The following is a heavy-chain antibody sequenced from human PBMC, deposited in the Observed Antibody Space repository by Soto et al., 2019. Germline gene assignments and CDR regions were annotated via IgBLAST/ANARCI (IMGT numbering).Heavy chain of an antibody. CDR1: GGTFSSYA. V-gene: IGHV1-69*13. CDR3: ARDRVVVVPAALYYYYGMDV. D-gene: IGHD2-2*01. CDR2: IIPIFGTA. J-gene: IGHJ6*02. Sequence: SVKVSCKASGGTFSSYAISWVRQAPGQGPEWMGGIIPIFGTANYAQKFQGRVTITADESTSTAYMELSSLRSEDTAVYYCARDRVVVVPAALYYYYGMDVWGQGTTVTVSS.